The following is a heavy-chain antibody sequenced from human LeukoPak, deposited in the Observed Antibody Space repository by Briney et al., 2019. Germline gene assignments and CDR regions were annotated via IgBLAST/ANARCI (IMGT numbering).Heavy chain of an antibody. Sequence: GGSLRLSCAASGFTVSSNYMSWVRQAPGKGLEWVSVIYSGGSTYYADSVKGRFTISRDNSKNTLYLQMNSLRAEDTAVYYCARASGSSGYYPELLFDYWGQGTLVTVSS. CDR1: GFTVSSNY. D-gene: IGHD3-22*01. J-gene: IGHJ4*02. V-gene: IGHV3-53*01. CDR3: ARASGSSGYYPELLFDY. CDR2: IYSGGST.